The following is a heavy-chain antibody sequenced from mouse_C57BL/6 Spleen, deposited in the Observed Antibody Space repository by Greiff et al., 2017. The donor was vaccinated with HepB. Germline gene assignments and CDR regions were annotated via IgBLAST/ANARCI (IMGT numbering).Heavy chain of an antibody. J-gene: IGHJ2*01. D-gene: IGHD4-1*01. CDR1: GYTFTDYE. CDR3: TRGGGNWGNY. CDR2: IDPETGGT. V-gene: IGHV1-15*01. Sequence: QVQLQQSGAELVRPGASVTLSCKASGYTFTDYEMHWVKQTPVHGLEWIGAIDPETGGTAYNQKFKGKAILTADKSSSTAYMELRSLTSEDSAVYYCTRGGGNWGNYWGQGTTLTVSS.